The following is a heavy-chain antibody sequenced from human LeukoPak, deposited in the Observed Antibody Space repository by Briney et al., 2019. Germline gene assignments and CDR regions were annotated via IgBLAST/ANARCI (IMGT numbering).Heavy chain of an antibody. D-gene: IGHD6-19*01. J-gene: IGHJ4*02. CDR3: ARTASGHIAVAGTFNY. V-gene: IGHV1-2*02. Sequence: ASVKVSCKASGYTFTGYYMHWVRQAPGQGLEWMGWINPSSGGTNYAQKFQGRVTMTRDTSISTAYMELSRLRSDDTAVYYCARTASGHIAVAGTFNYWGQGTLVTVSS. CDR1: GYTFTGYY. CDR2: INPSSGGT.